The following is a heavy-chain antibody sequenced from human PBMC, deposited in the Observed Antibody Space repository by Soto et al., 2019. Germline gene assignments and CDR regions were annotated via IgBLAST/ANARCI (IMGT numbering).Heavy chain of an antibody. J-gene: IGHJ6*02. V-gene: IGHV3-30*18. D-gene: IGHD4-17*01. CDR1: GFTFSTYG. CDR2: ISYDGTNK. CDR3: AKHLQSYGDYDYYCYGMDV. Sequence: QVQLVESGGGEVQPGRSLTISCAASGFTFSTYGMHWVRQTPGKGLEWVAVISYDGTNKFYSDSVKGRFTISRDNFKNTLTLQMNCLRADDTAVYSCAKHLQSYGDYDYYCYGMDVWGLGTRVTVSS.